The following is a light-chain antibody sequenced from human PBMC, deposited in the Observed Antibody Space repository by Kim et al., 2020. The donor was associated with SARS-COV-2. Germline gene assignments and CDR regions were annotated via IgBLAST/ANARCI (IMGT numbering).Light chain of an antibody. CDR2: DAS. CDR1: QDISNY. Sequence: SASVGDRVTITCQASQDISNYLNWNQQKPWKAPKLLIYDASNLETGVPSRFSGSGSGTDLTFTISSLQPEDIATYYWQQYDNLWTFGQGTKVDIK. V-gene: IGKV1-33*01. CDR3: QQYDNLWT. J-gene: IGKJ1*01.